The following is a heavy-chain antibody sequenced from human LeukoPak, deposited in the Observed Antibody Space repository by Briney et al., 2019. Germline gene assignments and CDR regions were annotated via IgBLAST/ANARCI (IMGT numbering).Heavy chain of an antibody. D-gene: IGHD4-17*01. V-gene: IGHV4-39*01. Sequence: SETLSLTCTVSGGSISSSSFCWGWIRQPPGKGLEWIGSMCYSGSTFYNPSLRSRVTLSVDTSKNQFSLKLSSVTAADTAVYYCARRGVTTVTRAYYFDYWGQGTLVTVSS. CDR2: MCYSGST. CDR1: GGSISSSSFC. J-gene: IGHJ4*02. CDR3: ARRGVTTVTRAYYFDY.